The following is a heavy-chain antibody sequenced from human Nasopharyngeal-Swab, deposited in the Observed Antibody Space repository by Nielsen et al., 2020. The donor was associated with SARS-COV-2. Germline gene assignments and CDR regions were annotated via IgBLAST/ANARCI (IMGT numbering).Heavy chain of an antibody. D-gene: IGHD3-9*01. CDR3: ARMSYDIMTLSHDPDC. J-gene: IGHJ4*02. Sequence: GESLKISCAASGFPFGDHFMTWIRQAPGKGLEWVSYISSGGSTIYYADSVKGRFTISRDNARSSLYLQMSNLRAEDTALYYCARMSYDIMTLSHDPDCWGQGTQVTVSS. V-gene: IGHV3-11*04. CDR2: ISSGGSTI. CDR1: GFPFGDHF.